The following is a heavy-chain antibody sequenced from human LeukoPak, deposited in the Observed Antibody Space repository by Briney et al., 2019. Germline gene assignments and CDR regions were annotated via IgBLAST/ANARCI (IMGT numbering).Heavy chain of an antibody. CDR1: GGSFTEDL. CDR2: VNHSGSS. Sequence: PSETLSLTCGVYGGSFTEDLWSWIRQPPGKGLEWIGEVNHSGSSNYNPSLKSRVTISVDRSKNQFSLKLTSVTVADTGEYFCARGPHIVVLDPSHRQFDSWFGPWGQGTLVTVSS. D-gene: IGHD2-15*01. V-gene: IGHV4-34*01. CDR3: ARGPHIVVLDPSHRQFDSWFGP. J-gene: IGHJ5*02.